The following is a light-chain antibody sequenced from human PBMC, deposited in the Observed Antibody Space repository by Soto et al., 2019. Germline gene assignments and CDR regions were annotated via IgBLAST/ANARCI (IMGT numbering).Light chain of an antibody. V-gene: IGKV3D-15*01. Sequence: EIVMTQYPATLSVSPGERSTLSCMAIQSVSSNLAWYQQKPGQAPRLLIYDASNRATGIPARFSGSGSGTEFTLTISSLQSEDFAVYYCQLYNSWPPALTFGGGTKVDIK. J-gene: IGKJ4*01. CDR3: QLYNSWPPALT. CDR2: DAS. CDR1: QSVSSN.